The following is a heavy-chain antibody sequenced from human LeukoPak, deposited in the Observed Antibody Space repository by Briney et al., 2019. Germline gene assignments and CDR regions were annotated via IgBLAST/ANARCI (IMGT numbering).Heavy chain of an antibody. CDR2: IWYDGSNK. CDR1: GFTFSSYG. D-gene: IGHD2-2*01. J-gene: IGHJ4*02. Sequence: QTGGSLRLSCAASGFTFSSYGMHWVRQAPGKGLEWVAVIWYDGSNKYYADSVKGRFTISRDNSKNTLYLQMNSLRAEDTAVYYCAKEVAPYAPFDYWGQGTLVTVSS. CDR3: AKEVAPYAPFDY. V-gene: IGHV3-33*06.